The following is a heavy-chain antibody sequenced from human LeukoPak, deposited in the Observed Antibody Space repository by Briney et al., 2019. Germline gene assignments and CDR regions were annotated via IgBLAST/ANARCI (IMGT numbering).Heavy chain of an antibody. CDR3: ARNTYYYDSSGYRMGAFDI. CDR1: GYSFTSYW. V-gene: IGHV5-51*01. D-gene: IGHD3-22*01. CDR2: IYPGDSDT. Sequence: GESLKISCKGSGYSFTSYWIGWVRQMPGKGLEWMGIIYPGDSDTRYSPSFQGQVTISADKSISTAYLQWSSLKAPDTAMYYCARNTYYYDSSGYRMGAFDIWGQGTMVTVSS. J-gene: IGHJ3*02.